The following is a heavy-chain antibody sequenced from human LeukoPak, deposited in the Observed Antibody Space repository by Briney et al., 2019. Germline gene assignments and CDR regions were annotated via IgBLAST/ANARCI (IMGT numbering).Heavy chain of an antibody. J-gene: IGHJ6*04. CDR2: ISSSGSTI. D-gene: IGHD2-2*01. Sequence: PAGSLRLSCAAYRFTFSSYEMNWVRQAPGKGLEWVSYISSSGSTIYYADSVKGRFTISRDNAKNSLYLQMNSLRAEDTAVYYCARDRGYCSSTGCPDPLYYYYGMDVWGKGTTVTVSS. CDR1: RFTFSSYE. V-gene: IGHV3-48*03. CDR3: ARDRGYCSSTGCPDPLYYYYGMDV.